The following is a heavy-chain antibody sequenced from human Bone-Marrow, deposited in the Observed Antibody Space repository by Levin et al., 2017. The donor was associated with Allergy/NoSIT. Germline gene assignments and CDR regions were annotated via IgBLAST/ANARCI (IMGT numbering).Heavy chain of an antibody. CDR3: AKAAKTTYSNYYFDY. CDR2: ISYDGSNI. V-gene: IGHV3-30*18. D-gene: IGHD4-17*01. CDR1: GFTFSSYG. J-gene: IGHJ4*02. Sequence: GGSLRLSCAASGFTFSSYGMHWVRQAPGKGLEWVAVISYDGSNIYYADSVKGRFTISRDNSKNTLYLQINSLRAEDTAVYYCAKAAKTTYSNYYFDYWGQGTLVIVSS.